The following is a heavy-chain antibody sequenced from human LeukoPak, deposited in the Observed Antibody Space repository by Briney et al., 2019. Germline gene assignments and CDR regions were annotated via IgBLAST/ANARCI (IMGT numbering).Heavy chain of an antibody. J-gene: IGHJ5*02. V-gene: IGHV3-30*03. Sequence: GGSLRLSCAASGFTFSSYGMHWVRQAPGKGLEWVAVISYDGSNKYYADSVKGRVTISRDNSKNTLYLQMNSLRAEDTAVYYCARDAFGSIAAQRFDPWGQGTLVTVSS. CDR3: ARDAFGSIAAQRFDP. CDR2: ISYDGSNK. CDR1: GFTFSSYG. D-gene: IGHD6-6*01.